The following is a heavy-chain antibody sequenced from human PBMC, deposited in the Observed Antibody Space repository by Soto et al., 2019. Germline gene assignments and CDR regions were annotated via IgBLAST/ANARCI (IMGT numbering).Heavy chain of an antibody. V-gene: IGHV4-34*01. Sequence: SETLSLTCAVYGGSFSGYYWSWIRQPPGKGLEWIGEINHSGSTNYNPSLKSRVTISVDTSKNQLSLKLSSVTAADTAVYYCARARITMVRGPNGRWFDPWGQGTLVTVSS. CDR1: GGSFSGYY. D-gene: IGHD3-10*01. J-gene: IGHJ5*02. CDR2: INHSGST. CDR3: ARARITMVRGPNGRWFDP.